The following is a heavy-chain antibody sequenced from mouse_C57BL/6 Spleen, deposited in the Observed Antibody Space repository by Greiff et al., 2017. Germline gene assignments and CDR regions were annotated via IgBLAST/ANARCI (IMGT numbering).Heavy chain of an antibody. D-gene: IGHD1-1*01. CDR3: ARDYYGSGTYFDY. CDR2: ISDGGSYT. J-gene: IGHJ2*01. V-gene: IGHV5-4*03. CDR1: GFTFSSYA. Sequence: EVKLVESGGGLVKPGGSLKLSCAASGFTFSSYAMSWVRQTPEKRLEWVATISDGGSYTYYPDNVKGRFTISRDNAKNNLYLQMSHLKSEDTAMYYCARDYYGSGTYFDYWGQGTTLTVSS.